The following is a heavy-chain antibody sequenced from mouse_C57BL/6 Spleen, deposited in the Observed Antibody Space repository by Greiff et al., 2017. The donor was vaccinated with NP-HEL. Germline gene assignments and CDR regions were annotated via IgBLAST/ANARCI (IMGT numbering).Heavy chain of an antibody. J-gene: IGHJ3*01. Sequence: QVQLQQPGAELVKPGASVKMSCKASGYTFTSYWITWVKQRPGQGLEWIGDIYPGSGSTYYTEKFKGMATLTVDTSSSTAYMQLSSLTSEDSAVYYCARGVRGFAYGGQGTLVTVSA. CDR3: ARGVRGFAY. V-gene: IGHV1-55*01. CDR2: IYPGSGST. D-gene: IGHD2-14*01. CDR1: GYTFTSYW.